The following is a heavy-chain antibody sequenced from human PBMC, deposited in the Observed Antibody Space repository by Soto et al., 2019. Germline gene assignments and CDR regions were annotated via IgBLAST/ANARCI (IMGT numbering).Heavy chain of an antibody. D-gene: IGHD3-10*01. CDR2: ISAYNGNT. Sequence: ASVKVSCKASGYTFTSYGISWVRQAPVQGLEWMGWISAYNGNTNYAQKLQGRVTMTTDTSTSTAYMELRSLRSDDTAVYYCASATMVRGVPPYYGMDVWGQGTTVTVSS. CDR3: ASATMVRGVPPYYGMDV. CDR1: GYTFTSYG. V-gene: IGHV1-18*01. J-gene: IGHJ6*02.